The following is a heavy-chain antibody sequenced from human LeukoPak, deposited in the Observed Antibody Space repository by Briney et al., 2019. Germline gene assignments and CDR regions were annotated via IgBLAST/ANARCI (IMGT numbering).Heavy chain of an antibody. Sequence: ASVKVSCKASGYTFNGYYIHWVRQAPGQGLEWMGIINPSSGNTSYAEKFQGRVTMTRDMSSTTVYMELTSLRSEDTAIYYCARSTGRGTSGRYYWYFDLWGRGTLVTVSS. D-gene: IGHD1-26*01. V-gene: IGHV1-46*02. J-gene: IGHJ2*01. CDR3: ARSTGRGTSGRYYWYFDL. CDR2: INPSSGNT. CDR1: GYTFNGYY.